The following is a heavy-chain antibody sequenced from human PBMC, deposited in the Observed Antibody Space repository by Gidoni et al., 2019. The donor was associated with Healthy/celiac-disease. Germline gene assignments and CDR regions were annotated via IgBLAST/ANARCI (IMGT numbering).Heavy chain of an antibody. CDR2: IYYSGST. D-gene: IGHD2-8*01. CDR3: ARDDCTNGVCVFDY. V-gene: IGHV4-30-4*01. Sequence: QVQLQESGPGLVQPSQTLSLPCTVPGGSIRSGDYYWSWIRQPPGKGLEWIGYIYYSGSTYYNPSLKSRVTISVDTSKNQFSLKLSSVTAADTAVYYCARDDCTNGVCVFDYWGQGTLVTVSS. J-gene: IGHJ4*02. CDR1: GGSIRSGDYY.